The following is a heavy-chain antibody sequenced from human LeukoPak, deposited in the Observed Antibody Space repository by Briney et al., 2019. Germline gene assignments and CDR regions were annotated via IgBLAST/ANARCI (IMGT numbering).Heavy chain of an antibody. J-gene: IGHJ4*02. D-gene: IGHD5-24*01. V-gene: IGHV4-39*01. Sequence: PSETLSLTCTVSGGSISSSANFWGWVRQPPGRGLEWIASTYYSRNTYYNPSLKSRVTISVDTSKNQFSLKLSSVTAADTAVYYRARHEEEDGYNARTFDHWGQGTLVTVSS. CDR2: TYYSRNT. CDR3: ARHEEEDGYNARTFDH. CDR1: GGSISSSANF.